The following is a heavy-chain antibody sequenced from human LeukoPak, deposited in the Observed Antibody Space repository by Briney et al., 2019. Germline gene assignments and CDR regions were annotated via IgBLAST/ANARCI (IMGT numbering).Heavy chain of an antibody. V-gene: IGHV3-7*01. Sequence: GGSLRLSCAASGFTFSNAWMNWVRQAPGKGLEWVANIKQDGSEKYYVDSVKGRFTISRDNAKNSLFLQMNSLRAEDTAVYYCASDNWYAFWSAPTWAYWGQGTLVTVSS. CDR2: IKQDGSEK. CDR1: GFTFSNAW. J-gene: IGHJ4*02. CDR3: ASDNWYAFWSAPTWAY. D-gene: IGHD3-3*01.